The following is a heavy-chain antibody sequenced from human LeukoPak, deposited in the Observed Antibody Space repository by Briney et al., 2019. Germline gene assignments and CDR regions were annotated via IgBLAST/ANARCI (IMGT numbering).Heavy chain of an antibody. CDR1: GFTFSNYA. D-gene: IGHD2-2*01. Sequence: GGSLRLSCAASGFTFSNYAMSWVRQAPGKGLEWVSAVRGSAGSTYYADSVKGRFTISRDNSKNTLYLQMNSLRAEDTAVYYCAKDLGDNYAPGPYDYWGQGTLVTVSS. CDR2: VRGSAGST. CDR3: AKDLGDNYAPGPYDY. V-gene: IGHV3-23*01. J-gene: IGHJ4*02.